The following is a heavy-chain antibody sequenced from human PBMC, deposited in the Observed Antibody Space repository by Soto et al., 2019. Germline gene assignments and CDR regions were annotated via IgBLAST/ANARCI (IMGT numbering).Heavy chain of an antibody. CDR1: GYTFTSYG. Sequence: ASVKVSCKASGYTFTSYGISWVRQAPGQGLEWMGWISAYNGNTNYAQKLQGRVTMTTDTSTSTAYVELRSLRSDDTAVYYCAVTYYYDSSGYSPSYYFDYWGQGTLVTVSS. D-gene: IGHD3-22*01. CDR3: AVTYYYDSSGYSPSYYFDY. V-gene: IGHV1-18*04. J-gene: IGHJ4*02. CDR2: ISAYNGNT.